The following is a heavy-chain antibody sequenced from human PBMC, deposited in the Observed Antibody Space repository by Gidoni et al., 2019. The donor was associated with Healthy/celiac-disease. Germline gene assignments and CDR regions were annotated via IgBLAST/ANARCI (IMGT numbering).Heavy chain of an antibody. CDR2: SSSRSSYI. Sequence: VQLVESGAGLVKPGGSRKLSCAASGFTFSSSSMNWVHPAPGKGLEWVSSSSSRSSYIYYAASVKGRFTISRDNAKNSLYLQMNSLRAEDTAVYYCARDGGWYNLDYWGQGTLVTVSS. J-gene: IGHJ4*02. D-gene: IGHD6-19*01. V-gene: IGHV3-21*01. CDR3: ARDGGWYNLDY. CDR1: GFTFSSSS.